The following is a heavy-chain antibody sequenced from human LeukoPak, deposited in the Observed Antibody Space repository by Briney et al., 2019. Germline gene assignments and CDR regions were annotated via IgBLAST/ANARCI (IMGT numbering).Heavy chain of an antibody. V-gene: IGHV4-39*07. CDR2: IYYSGST. J-gene: IGHJ3*02. Sequence: SETLSLTCTVSGGSISSSSYYWGWIRQPPGKGLEWIGSIYYSGSTYYNPSLKSRVTISVDTSKNQSSLKLSSVTAADTAVYYCARTDIYYPYDTFDIWGQGTMVTVSS. CDR1: GGSISSSSYY. CDR3: ARTDIYYPYDTFDI. D-gene: IGHD1-26*01.